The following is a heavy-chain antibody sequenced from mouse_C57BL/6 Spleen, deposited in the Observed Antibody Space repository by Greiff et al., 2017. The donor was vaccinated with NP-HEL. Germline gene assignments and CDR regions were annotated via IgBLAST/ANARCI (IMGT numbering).Heavy chain of an antibody. CDR3: ASRDYYGSSHSYAMDY. Sequence: EVQLQQSGPELVKPGASVKISCKASGYTFTDYYMNWVKQSHGKSLEWIGDINPNNGGTSYNQKFKGKATLSVDKSSSTAYMELRSLTSEDSAVYYCASRDYYGSSHSYAMDYWGQGTSVTVSS. CDR2: INPNNGGT. V-gene: IGHV1-26*01. J-gene: IGHJ4*01. CDR1: GYTFTDYY. D-gene: IGHD1-1*01.